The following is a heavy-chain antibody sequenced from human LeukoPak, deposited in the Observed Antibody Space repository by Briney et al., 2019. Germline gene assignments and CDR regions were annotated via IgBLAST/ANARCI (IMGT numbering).Heavy chain of an antibody. Sequence: ASVKVSCKASGYTFTGYYMHWVRQAPGQGLEWVGIINPSGGSTSYAQKFQGRVTMTRDMSTSTVYMELSSLRSEDTAVYYCARSRPATNWFDPWGQGTLVTVSS. D-gene: IGHD2-2*01. CDR3: ARSRPATNWFDP. CDR2: INPSGGST. V-gene: IGHV1-46*01. J-gene: IGHJ5*02. CDR1: GYTFTGYY.